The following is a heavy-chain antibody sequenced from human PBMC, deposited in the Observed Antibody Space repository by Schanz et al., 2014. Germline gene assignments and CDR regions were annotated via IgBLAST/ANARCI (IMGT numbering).Heavy chain of an antibody. D-gene: IGHD3-10*01. V-gene: IGHV3-23*04. Sequence: EVQLVESGGGLVQPGGSLRLSCGSSGFTFSPYWMHWVRQAPGKGLEWVSAISGSGGSTYYADSVKGRFTISRDNGKNSLSLQMNSLRVEDTALYYCVRDELLWFGEVLSLDYWGQGALVTVSS. J-gene: IGHJ4*02. CDR2: ISGSGGST. CDR3: VRDELLWFGEVLSLDY. CDR1: GFTFSPYW.